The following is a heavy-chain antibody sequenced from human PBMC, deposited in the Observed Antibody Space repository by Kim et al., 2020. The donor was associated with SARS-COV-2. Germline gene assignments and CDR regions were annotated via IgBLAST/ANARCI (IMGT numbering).Heavy chain of an antibody. J-gene: IGHJ4*02. CDR2: IYYSGST. CDR1: GGSISSSSYY. CDR3: ARHPSSAMADQYQPLNWSDY. Sequence: SETLSLTCTVSGGSISSSSYYWGWIRQPPGKGLEWIGSIYYSGSTYYNPSLKSRVTISVDTSKNQFSLKLSSVTAADTAVYYCARHPSSAMADQYQPLNWSDYWGQGTLVTVSS. D-gene: IGHD2-2*01. V-gene: IGHV4-39*01.